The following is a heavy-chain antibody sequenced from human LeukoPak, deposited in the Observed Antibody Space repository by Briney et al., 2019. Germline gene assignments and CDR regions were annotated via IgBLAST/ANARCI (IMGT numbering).Heavy chain of an antibody. V-gene: IGHV6-1*01. CDR1: GDSVSSSSAS. D-gene: IGHD2-2*02. CDR2: TFYRSKWCS. CDR3: ARDAGYHILYAFDI. Sequence: SQTLSLTCAISGDSVSSSSASWNWIRQSSSRGLEWLGRTFYRSKWCSEYAGSVRGRVTITADTSKNQFSLQLYSVTPDDTAVYYCARDAGYHILYAFDIWGQGTMVTVSS. J-gene: IGHJ3*02.